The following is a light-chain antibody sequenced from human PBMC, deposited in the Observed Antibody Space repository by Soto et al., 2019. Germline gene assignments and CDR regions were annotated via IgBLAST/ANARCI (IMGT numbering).Light chain of an antibody. J-gene: IGLJ2*01. V-gene: IGLV2-8*01. CDR3: SSYTGLNSVV. CDR2: EVS. CDR1: SRDGGGFAS. Sequence: QSVLTQPPSASGSPGPSVTISCTVSSRDGGGFASLSWYQHHPGKRHKLMIFEVSKRPSGGPDRFSGSKSGNTASLPVSWLQAADEADDYCSSYTGLNSVVFGGGTKLTVL.